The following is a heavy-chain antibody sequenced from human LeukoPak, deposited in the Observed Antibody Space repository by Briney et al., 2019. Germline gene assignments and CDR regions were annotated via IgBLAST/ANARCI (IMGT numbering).Heavy chain of an antibody. CDR1: GYTFTGYY. CDR2: INPSGGST. Sequence: ASVKVSCKASGYTFTGYYMHWVRQAPRQGLEWMGIINPSGGSTSFAQKFQGRVTMTRDTSTSAVYMEPSSLRSEDTAVYFCARDGGATTGTPYYYGLDVWGQGTTVTVSS. D-gene: IGHD1-26*01. V-gene: IGHV1-46*01. J-gene: IGHJ6*02. CDR3: ARDGGATTGTPYYYGLDV.